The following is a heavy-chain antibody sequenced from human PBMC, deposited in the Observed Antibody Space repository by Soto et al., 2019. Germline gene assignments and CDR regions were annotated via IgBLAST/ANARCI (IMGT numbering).Heavy chain of an antibody. CDR1: GYTFTSYG. CDR3: ARDYCSGGSCYSGSGMDV. CDR2: INANNGNT. Sequence: GASVKVSCKASGYTFTSYGISWVRQAPGQGLEWMGWINANNGNTNYAQKFQGRVTMTRDTSTSTAYMELSRLRSDDTAVYYCARDYCSGGSCYSGSGMDVWGQGTTVTVSS. V-gene: IGHV1-18*01. J-gene: IGHJ6*02. D-gene: IGHD2-15*01.